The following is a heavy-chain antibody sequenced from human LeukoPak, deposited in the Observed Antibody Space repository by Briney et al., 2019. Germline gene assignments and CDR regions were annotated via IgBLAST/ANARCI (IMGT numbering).Heavy chain of an antibody. Sequence: GGSLRLSCAASGFTFSSYDMHWVRQATGKGLEWVSAIGTAGDTYYPGSVKGRFTISRDNSKNTLYLQMNSLRAEDTAVYYCAREAEWELFLPRPYYYYGMDVWGQGTTVTVSS. CDR2: IGTAGDT. CDR1: GFTFSSYD. D-gene: IGHD1-26*01. CDR3: AREAEWELFLPRPYYYYGMDV. V-gene: IGHV3-13*01. J-gene: IGHJ6*02.